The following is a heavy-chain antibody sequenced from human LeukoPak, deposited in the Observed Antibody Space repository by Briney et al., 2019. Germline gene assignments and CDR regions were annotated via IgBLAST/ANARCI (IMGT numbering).Heavy chain of an antibody. Sequence: ASVKVSCKASVGTFSSYAISWVRQATGQGLEWMGWMNPNSGNTGYAQKFQGRVTTTRNTSISTAYMELSSLRSEDTAVYYCARSIWFGEVIRFDPWGQGTLVTVSS. D-gene: IGHD3-10*01. CDR3: ARSIWFGEVIRFDP. V-gene: IGHV1-8*02. CDR1: VGTFSSYA. CDR2: MNPNSGNT. J-gene: IGHJ5*02.